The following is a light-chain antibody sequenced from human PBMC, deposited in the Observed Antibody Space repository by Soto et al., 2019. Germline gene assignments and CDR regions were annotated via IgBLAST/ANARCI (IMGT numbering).Light chain of an antibody. V-gene: IGKV3-15*01. CDR2: GAS. CDR3: QHYYSWPPWT. J-gene: IGKJ1*01. Sequence: EIVMTQSPATLSVSPGETATLSCRASQYVSSNLAWYQQKPGQAPRPLIYGASTRATAVPARFSGSGSGTEFTLTISSLQSEDFAVYYCQHYYSWPPWTFGQGTKVEIK. CDR1: QYVSSN.